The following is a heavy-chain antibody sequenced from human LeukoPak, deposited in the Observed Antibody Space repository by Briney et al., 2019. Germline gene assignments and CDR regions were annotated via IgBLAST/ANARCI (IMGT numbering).Heavy chain of an antibody. CDR3: AREARSGWPTGDY. J-gene: IGHJ4*02. CDR2: IIPIFGTA. Sequence: SVKVSCKACGGTFSSYAISWVRQAPGQGLEWMGGIIPIFGTANYAQKFQGRVTITTDESTSTAYMELSSLRSEDTAVYYCAREARSGWPTGDYWGQGTLVTVSS. CDR1: GGTFSSYA. V-gene: IGHV1-69*05. D-gene: IGHD6-19*01.